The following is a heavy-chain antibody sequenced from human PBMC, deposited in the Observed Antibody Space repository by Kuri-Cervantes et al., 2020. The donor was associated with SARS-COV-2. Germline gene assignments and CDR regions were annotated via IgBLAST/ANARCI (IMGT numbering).Heavy chain of an antibody. V-gene: IGHV3-74*01. CDR1: GFTFSSYW. D-gene: IGHD3-22*01. CDR3: ASGYYYDSSGSKRTSYYYMDV. CDR2: INSDGSST. J-gene: IGHJ6*03. Sequence: GESLKISCAASGFTFSSYWMHWVRQAPGKGLVWVSRINSDGSSTSYADSVKGRFTISRDNAKNSLYLQMNSLRAEDTAVYYCASGYYYDSSGSKRTSYYYMDVWGKGTTVTVSS.